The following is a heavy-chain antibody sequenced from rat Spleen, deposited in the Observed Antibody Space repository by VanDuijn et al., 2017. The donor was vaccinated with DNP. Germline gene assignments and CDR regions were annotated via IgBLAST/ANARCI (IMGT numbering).Heavy chain of an antibody. Sequence: EVQLVESGGGLVQPGGSLKLSCAASGFTFSDSYMAWVRQAPKKGLEWVTTISYDGGTTYYRDSVKGRFTISRDNAKSTLYLQMNSLRSEDTATYYCARPNWGLDYWGQGVMVTVSS. D-gene: IGHD5-1*01. CDR1: GFTFSDSY. CDR2: ISYDGGTT. CDR3: ARPNWGLDY. J-gene: IGHJ2*01. V-gene: IGHV5-22*01.